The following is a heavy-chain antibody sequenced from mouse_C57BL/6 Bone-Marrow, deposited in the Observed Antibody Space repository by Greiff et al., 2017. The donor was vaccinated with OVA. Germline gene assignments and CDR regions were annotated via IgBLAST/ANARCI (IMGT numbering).Heavy chain of an antibody. D-gene: IGHD1-1*01. V-gene: IGHV1-81*01. CDR2: IYPGSGST. Sequence: QVQLKESGAELARPGASVKLSCKASGYTFTSYGISWVKQRTGQGLEWIGDIYPGSGSTNYNEKFKSKATLTVDTSSSTAYMQLSSLTSEDSAAYYCARWGLIYYYGSSYVDYWGQGTTLTVSS. CDR3: ARWGLIYYYGSSYVDY. CDR1: GYTFTSYG. J-gene: IGHJ2*01.